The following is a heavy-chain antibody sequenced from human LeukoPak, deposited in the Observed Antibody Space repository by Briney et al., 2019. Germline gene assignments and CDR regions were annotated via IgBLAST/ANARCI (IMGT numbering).Heavy chain of an antibody. V-gene: IGHV3-23*01. Sequence: GGSLRLSCAASGFTVSSNYMSWVRQAPGKGLEWVSAISGSGGSTYYADSVKGRFTISRDNSKNTLYLQMNSLRAEDTAVYYCAKGPITMIVVGVNWFDPWGPGTLVTVSS. CDR1: GFTVSSNY. CDR2: ISGSGGST. CDR3: AKGPITMIVVGVNWFDP. D-gene: IGHD3-22*01. J-gene: IGHJ5*02.